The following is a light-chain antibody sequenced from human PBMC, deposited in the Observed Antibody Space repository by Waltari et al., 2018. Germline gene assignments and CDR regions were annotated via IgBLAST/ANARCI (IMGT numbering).Light chain of an antibody. CDR1: SSNIGAGYD. J-gene: IGLJ2*01. CDR3: QSYDNSLNSV. CDR2: GNT. V-gene: IGLV1-40*01. Sequence: QSGLTQPPSVSGAPGQRVTISCTGSSSNIGAGYDVQWYQLLPGTAPKGLIYGNTNGPSGVPDRVSGSKSGTSASLAITGLQAEYEADYYCQSYDNSLNSVFGGGTKLTVL.